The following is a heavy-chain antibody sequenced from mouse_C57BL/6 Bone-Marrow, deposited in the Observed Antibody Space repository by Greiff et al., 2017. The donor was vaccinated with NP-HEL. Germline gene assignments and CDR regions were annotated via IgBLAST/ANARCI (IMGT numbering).Heavy chain of an antibody. CDR2: ISDGGSYT. CDR3: ARDDPPGFAY. J-gene: IGHJ3*01. V-gene: IGHV5-4*01. CDR1: GFTFSSYA. Sequence: EVQGVESGGGLVKPGGSLKLSCAASGFTFSSYAMSWVRQTPEKRLEWVATISDGGSYTYYPDNVKGRFTISRDNAKNNLYLQMSHLTSEDTAMYYCARDDPPGFAYWGQGTLVTVSA.